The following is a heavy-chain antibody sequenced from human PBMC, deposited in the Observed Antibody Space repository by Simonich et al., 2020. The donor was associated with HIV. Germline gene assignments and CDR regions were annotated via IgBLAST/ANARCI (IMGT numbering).Heavy chain of an antibody. CDR3: ARGGYSNPYYFDY. CDR2: CVPNVATS. D-gene: IGHD5-12*01. V-gene: IGHV1-69*13. Sequence: QVQLVQSGAEVKKPGSSVKVSCKASGGTFSSYVINWVRQAPGQGLEWRGGCVPNVATSKYAQKVQGRGTITADESTSTAYMELSSLRSEDTAVYYCARGGYSNPYYFDYWGQGTLVTVSS. J-gene: IGHJ4*02. CDR1: GGTFSSYV.